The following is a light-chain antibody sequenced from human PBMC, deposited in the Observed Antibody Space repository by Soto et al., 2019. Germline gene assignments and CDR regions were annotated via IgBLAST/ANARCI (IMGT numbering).Light chain of an antibody. CDR1: QSVYSN. J-gene: IGKJ3*01. V-gene: IGKV3-15*01. Sequence: EIVMTQSPATLSVSPGERATLSCRASQSVYSNLARYQQKPGQPPRLLIYGASTSATGIPATFSGNGSGTDFTFTISSLQSEDFAAYYWQQYNNWPYAFGPGTKVDIK. CDR2: GAS. CDR3: QQYNNWPYA.